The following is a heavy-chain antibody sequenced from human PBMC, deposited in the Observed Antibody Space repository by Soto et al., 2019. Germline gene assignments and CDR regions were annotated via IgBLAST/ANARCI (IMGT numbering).Heavy chain of an antibody. D-gene: IGHD3-3*01. V-gene: IGHV3-23*01. Sequence: PGGSLRLSCAAPGFTFSNYAMTWVRLSPGKGLEWVSAISGSGNSTYYADSVRGRFTISRDNSKNMVYLQMNSLRVEDTAFYYCAKDYMVFGGKPEVYWGQGT. J-gene: IGHJ4*02. CDR2: ISGSGNST. CDR1: GFTFSNYA. CDR3: AKDYMVFGGKPEVY.